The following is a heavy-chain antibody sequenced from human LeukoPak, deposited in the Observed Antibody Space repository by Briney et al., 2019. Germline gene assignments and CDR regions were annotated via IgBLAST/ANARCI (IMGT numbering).Heavy chain of an antibody. D-gene: IGHD5/OR15-5a*01. CDR1: AVSISSSSHH. CDR2: IYSGRTT. J-gene: IGHJ4*02. CDR3: VRHDGRGGSTMGALDF. Sequence: PSETLSLTCTVSAVSISSSSHHWGWIRQSPGKGLEWIGSIYSGRTTYYNPSLNNRVTISVVTSKNQFSLQLNSVAAADTSVYYCVRHDGRGGSTMGALDFWGQGSLVTVSS. V-gene: IGHV4-39*01.